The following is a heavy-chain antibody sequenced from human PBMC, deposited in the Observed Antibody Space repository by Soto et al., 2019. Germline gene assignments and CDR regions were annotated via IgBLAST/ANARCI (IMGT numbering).Heavy chain of an antibody. CDR2: IYYSGTP. CDR1: GGSISSXXXX. D-gene: IGHD2-21*02. V-gene: IGHV4-31*03. CDR3: ARAPLGDSSFFDY. Sequence: SETLSLTCTVSGGSISSXXXXXXXIRQHPGKGLECIGYIYYSGTPYYNPSLKSRVTISVDPSKNQFSLKLSSVTAADTAVYYCARAPLGDSSFFDYWGQGTLVTVSS. J-gene: IGHJ4*02.